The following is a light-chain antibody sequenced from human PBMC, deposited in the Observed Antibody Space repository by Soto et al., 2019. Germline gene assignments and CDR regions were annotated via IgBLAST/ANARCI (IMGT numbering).Light chain of an antibody. CDR1: QSVLYSSNNKNY. CDR3: QQYYITPLT. CDR2: WAS. Sequence: DIVMTQSPDSLAVSLGERATINCKSSQSVLYSSNNKNYLAWYQQKPGQPPKLLIYWASTRESGVPDRFSGSGSGTDFTLTISSLQAEDVAVYYCQQYYITPLTFGGVTKVAIK. J-gene: IGKJ4*01. V-gene: IGKV4-1*01.